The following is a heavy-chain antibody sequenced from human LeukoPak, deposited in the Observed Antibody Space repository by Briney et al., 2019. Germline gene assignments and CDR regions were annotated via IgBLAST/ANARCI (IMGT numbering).Heavy chain of an antibody. V-gene: IGHV1-69*13. Sequence: SVKVSCKASGGTFSSYAISWVRQAPGQGIEWMGGIIPIFGTANYAQKFQGRVTITADESTSTAYMELSSLRSEDTAVYYCARDILTGYYRDWFDPWGQGTLVTVSS. CDR2: IIPIFGTA. D-gene: IGHD3-9*01. J-gene: IGHJ5*02. CDR1: GGTFSSYA. CDR3: ARDILTGYYRDWFDP.